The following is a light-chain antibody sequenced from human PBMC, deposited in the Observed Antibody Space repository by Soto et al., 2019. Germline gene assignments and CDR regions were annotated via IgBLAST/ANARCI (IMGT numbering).Light chain of an antibody. CDR3: QQYNDWPPLFT. V-gene: IGKV3-15*01. CDR1: QSVDKN. CDR2: GAS. Sequence: EIVMTQSPATLSVSPGETATLSCRASQSVDKNLAWYQQKPGQAPRLLINGASNRANDVPDRFSGSGSGTELTLTISSLQSEDFAFYYCQQYNDWPPLFTFGPGTKVDLK. J-gene: IGKJ3*01.